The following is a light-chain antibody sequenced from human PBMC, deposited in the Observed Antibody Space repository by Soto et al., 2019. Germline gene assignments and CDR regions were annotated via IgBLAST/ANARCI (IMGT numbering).Light chain of an antibody. CDR1: ENINNY. CDR2: EAS. V-gene: IGKV3-11*01. Sequence: EIVFTQSPATVTVSPGERVTLSCRASENINNYLAWYQQRPGQAPRLLIYEASSRATGVPARFIGSGSGTDFTLTISSLEPEDFAIYYCQKRGNWPHFGQGTRLEI. J-gene: IGKJ5*01. CDR3: QKRGNWPH.